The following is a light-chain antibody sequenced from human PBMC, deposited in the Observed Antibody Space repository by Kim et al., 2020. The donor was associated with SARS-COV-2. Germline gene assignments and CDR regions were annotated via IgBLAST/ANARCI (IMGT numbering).Light chain of an antibody. V-gene: IGKV3-11*01. CDR2: DAS. Sequence: EIVLTQSPATLSLSPGDRATLSCRASQGVSNYLAWYQQKPGQAPRLLISDASNRATGIPARFSGSGSGTDFTLTISSLEPEDFTFYYCHQRSSRPGTFGQGTKVDIK. CDR3: HQRSSRPGT. J-gene: IGKJ1*01. CDR1: QGVSNY.